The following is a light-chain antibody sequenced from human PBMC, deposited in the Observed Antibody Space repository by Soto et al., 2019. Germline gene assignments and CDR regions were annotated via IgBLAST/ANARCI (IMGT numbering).Light chain of an antibody. CDR2: GAS. CDR1: QSVDSGS. J-gene: IGKJ3*01. V-gene: IGKV3-20*01. CDR3: QHYSSTPFT. Sequence: EIVLTQSPGTLSLSPGERATLSCRASQSVDSGSLAWFQQKPGQAPRLLIHGASRRATGIPDRFSGSGSGTHFTLIISNLEPEDFAVYYCQHYSSTPFTFGPGTNLDVK.